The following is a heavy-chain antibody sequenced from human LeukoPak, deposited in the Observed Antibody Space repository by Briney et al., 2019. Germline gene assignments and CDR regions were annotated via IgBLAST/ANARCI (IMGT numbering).Heavy chain of an antibody. CDR1: GVSISSGDYY. D-gene: IGHD3-22*01. J-gene: IGHJ5*02. V-gene: IGHV4-30-4*01. Sequence: SETLSLTCTVSGVSISSGDYYWSWIRQPPGKGLEWIGYIYYSGSTYYNPSLKSRVTISVDTSKNQFSLKLSSVTAADTAVYYCARDNYYDSSDWNWFDPWGQGTLVTVSS. CDR3: ARDNYYDSSDWNWFDP. CDR2: IYYSGST.